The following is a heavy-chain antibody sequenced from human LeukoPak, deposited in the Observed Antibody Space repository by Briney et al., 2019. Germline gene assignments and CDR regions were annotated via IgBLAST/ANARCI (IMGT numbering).Heavy chain of an antibody. Sequence: PSETLSLTCAVYGGSFSGYYWSWIRQPPGKGLEWIGEINHSGSTNYNPSLKSRVTISVDTSKNQFSLKLSSVTAADTAVYYCARGYRPRRFAYYFDYWGQGTLVTVSS. J-gene: IGHJ4*02. CDR1: GGSFSGYY. CDR3: ARGYRPRRFAYYFDY. CDR2: INHSGST. V-gene: IGHV4-34*01. D-gene: IGHD6-6*01.